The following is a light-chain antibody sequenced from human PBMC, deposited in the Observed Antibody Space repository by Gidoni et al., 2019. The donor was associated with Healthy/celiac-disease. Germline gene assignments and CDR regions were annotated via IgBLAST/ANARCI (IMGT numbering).Light chain of an antibody. CDR1: QSISSY. Sequence: DIQMTQSPSSLSASVGDRVTITCRASQSISSYLNWYKQKPGKAPKLLIYAASSLQSGVPSRFSGRGSGTDFTLTISSLQPEDFATYYCQQSYSTLWTFGQGTKVEIK. V-gene: IGKV1-39*01. J-gene: IGKJ1*01. CDR3: QQSYSTLWT. CDR2: AAS.